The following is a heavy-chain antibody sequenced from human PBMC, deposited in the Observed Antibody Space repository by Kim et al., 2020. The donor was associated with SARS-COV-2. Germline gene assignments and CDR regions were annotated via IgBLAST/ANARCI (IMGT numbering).Heavy chain of an antibody. CDR3: ARGLRPRWFDP. CDR1: GGSISSGDYY. J-gene: IGHJ5*02. Sequence: SETLSLTCTVSGGSISSGDYYWSWIRQPPGKGLEWIGYIYYSGSTYYNPSLKSRVTISVDTSKNQFSLKLSSVTAADTAVYYCARGLRPRWFDPWGQGTLVTVSS. V-gene: IGHV4-30-4*01. CDR2: IYYSGST.